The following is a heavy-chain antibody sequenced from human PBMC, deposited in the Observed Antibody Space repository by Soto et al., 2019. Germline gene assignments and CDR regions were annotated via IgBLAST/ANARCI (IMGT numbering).Heavy chain of an antibody. CDR2: ISGSGSGT. V-gene: IGHV3-23*01. CDR3: AKVSVVVVCSGGSCHSSDY. J-gene: IGHJ4*02. CDR1: GFTFSSYA. Sequence: PGGSLRLSCAASGFTFSSYAISWVRQAPGKGLEWVSAISGSGSGTYYADSVKGRFTISRDNSKNTLYLQMNSLRAEDTAVYYCAKVSVVVVCSGGSCHSSDYWGQGTLVTVSS. D-gene: IGHD2-15*01.